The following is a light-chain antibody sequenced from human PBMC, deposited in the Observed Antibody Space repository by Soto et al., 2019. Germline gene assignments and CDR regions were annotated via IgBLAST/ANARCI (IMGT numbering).Light chain of an antibody. Sequence: EIVMTQSPVTLSVSPGERATLSCRASQNISRSLAWYQQKPGQGPSLLIYGASKRATGIPDRFSGSGSGTDFTLTISRLEPADFAVYCCQQYGRSPRTFGQGTKGDSK. V-gene: IGKV3-20*01. CDR1: QNISRS. J-gene: IGKJ1*01. CDR2: GAS. CDR3: QQYGRSPRT.